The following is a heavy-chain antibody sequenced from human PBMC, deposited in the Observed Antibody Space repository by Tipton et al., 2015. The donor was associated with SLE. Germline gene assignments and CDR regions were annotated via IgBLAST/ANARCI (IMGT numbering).Heavy chain of an antibody. D-gene: IGHD2-15*01. J-gene: IGHJ4*02. CDR3: ASGYCSGGSGSSPFDY. Sequence: SLRLSCAASGFTFSSYGMHWVRQAPGKGLEWVAVIWYDGSNKYYADSVKGRFTISRDNSKNTLYLQMNSLRAEDTAVYYCASGYCSGGSGSSPFDYWGQGPLVNVSA. CDR2: IWYDGSNK. CDR1: GFTFSSYG. V-gene: IGHV3-33*01.